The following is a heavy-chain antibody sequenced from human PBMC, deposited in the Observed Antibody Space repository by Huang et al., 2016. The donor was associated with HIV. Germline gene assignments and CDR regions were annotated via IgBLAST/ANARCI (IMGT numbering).Heavy chain of an antibody. CDR1: GFIFNIYS. J-gene: IGHJ4*02. D-gene: IGHD3-10*01. CDR2: ISSGITTI. V-gene: IGHV3-48*01. CDR3: ARDGLRGRLMTRSLDY. Sequence: EVQLVESGGDLVQPGGSLRLSCAASGFIFNIYSMNWVRQAPGKGLEWVSFISSGITTIYYADSVKGRFTISRDNAKNSLYRQMNSLRAEDTAVYYCARDGLRGRLMTRSLDYWGQGTLVTVSS.